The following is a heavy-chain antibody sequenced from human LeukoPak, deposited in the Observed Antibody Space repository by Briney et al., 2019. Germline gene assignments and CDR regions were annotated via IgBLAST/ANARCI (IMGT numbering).Heavy chain of an antibody. J-gene: IGHJ6*03. Sequence: SQTLSLTCAISGDSVSSNSAAWNWIRQSPSRGLEWLGRTYYRSKWYNDYAVSVKSRITINPDTSKNQFSLQLNSVTPEDTAVYYCARDGYCTNGVCHPYYYYYMDVWGKGTTVTVSS. CDR1: GDSVSSNSAA. V-gene: IGHV6-1*01. D-gene: IGHD2-8*01. CDR2: TYYRSKWYN. CDR3: ARDGYCTNGVCHPYYYYYMDV.